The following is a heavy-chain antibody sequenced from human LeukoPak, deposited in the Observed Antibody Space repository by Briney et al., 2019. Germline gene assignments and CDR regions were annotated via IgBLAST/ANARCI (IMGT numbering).Heavy chain of an antibody. Sequence: PGGSLRLSCAASGFTFSSYGMHWVRQAPGKGLEWVAVISYDGSNKYYADSVKGRFTISRDNSKNTLYLQMNSLRAEDTAVYYCAKDYGTEYGMDVWGQGTTVTVSS. V-gene: IGHV3-30*18. CDR3: AKDYGTEYGMDV. CDR1: GFTFSSYG. J-gene: IGHJ6*02. CDR2: ISYDGSNK. D-gene: IGHD4-17*01.